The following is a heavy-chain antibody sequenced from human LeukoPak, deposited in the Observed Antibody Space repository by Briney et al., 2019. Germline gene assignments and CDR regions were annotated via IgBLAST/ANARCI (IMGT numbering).Heavy chain of an antibody. V-gene: IGHV1-46*01. Sequence: ASVKVSCKASGYSFTNYYMHWGRQAPGQGLEWMGMINPSGGSTTYAQKFQGRVTMTRDMSTSTVYTELSSLTSEDTGVYYCARTRGYYFDYWGQGTLVTVSS. CDR2: INPSGGST. J-gene: IGHJ4*02. CDR1: GYSFTNYY. CDR3: ARTRGYYFDY.